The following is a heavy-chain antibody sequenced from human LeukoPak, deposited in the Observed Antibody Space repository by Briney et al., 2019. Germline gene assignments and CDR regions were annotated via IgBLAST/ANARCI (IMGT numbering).Heavy chain of an antibody. CDR1: GYTLTELS. Sequence: ASVKVSCKVSGYTLTELSMHWVRQAPGKGPEWMGGFDPEDGETIYAQKFQGRVTMTEDTSTDTAYMELSSLRSEDTAVYYCATSRIVVVIPSFDYWGQGTLVTVSS. J-gene: IGHJ4*02. D-gene: IGHD3-22*01. CDR3: ATSRIVVVIPSFDY. CDR2: FDPEDGET. V-gene: IGHV1-24*01.